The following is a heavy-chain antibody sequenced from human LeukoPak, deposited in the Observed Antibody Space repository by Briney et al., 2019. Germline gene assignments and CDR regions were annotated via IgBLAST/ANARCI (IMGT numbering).Heavy chain of an antibody. V-gene: IGHV1-2*02. J-gene: IGHJ4*02. CDR3: ARDRGYDFWSGYYNAVDY. CDR2: INPNSGGT. D-gene: IGHD3-3*01. Sequence: ASVKVSCKASGYTFTGYYMHWVRQAPGQGLEWMGWINPNSGGTNYAQKFQGRVTMTRDTSISTAYMELSRLRSDDTAVYYCARDRGYDFWSGYYNAVDYWGQGTLVTVSS. CDR1: GYTFTGYY.